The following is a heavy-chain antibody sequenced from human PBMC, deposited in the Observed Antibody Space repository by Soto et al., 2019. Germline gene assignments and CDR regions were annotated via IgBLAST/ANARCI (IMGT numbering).Heavy chain of an antibody. CDR1: GFTSSSYV. Sequence: EVQLVESGGGLVQPGGSMRRSCAASGFTSSSYVMHWDRQATGKGLEYVSAITGNVGSTYYAMSVKGRFTISSDNCKTTLYLQIVWLTADDMAINCCPTSNASSCCYLDICGRVTMVTVSS. V-gene: IGHV3-64*01. D-gene: IGHD6-19*01. CDR3: PTSNASSCCYLDI. CDR2: ITGNVGST. J-gene: IGHJ3*02.